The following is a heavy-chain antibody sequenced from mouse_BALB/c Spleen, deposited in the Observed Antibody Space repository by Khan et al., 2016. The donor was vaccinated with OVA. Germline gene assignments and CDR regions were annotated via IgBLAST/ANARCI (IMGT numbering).Heavy chain of an antibody. CDR1: GFSITSDYA. Sequence: EVQLQESGPGLVKPSQSLSLTCTVTGFSITSDYAWNWLRQFPGNKLEWMGYISSTGSTSYNPSLKSRISITRDTSKNQFFLQLKSVTTEDTATYYSARSLYYSYGYALDCWGRGTSVTVSS. CDR3: ARSLYYSYGYALDC. J-gene: IGHJ4*01. CDR2: ISSTGST. V-gene: IGHV3-2*02. D-gene: IGHD2-14*01.